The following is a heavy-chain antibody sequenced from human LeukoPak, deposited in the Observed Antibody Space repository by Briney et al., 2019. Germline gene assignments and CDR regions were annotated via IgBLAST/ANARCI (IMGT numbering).Heavy chain of an antibody. CDR2: IHNGGGET. CDR1: GFIFGHYV. CDR3: AKGSYYDSSGSFYFDY. Sequence: PGGSLRLSCAASGFIFGHYVMSWVRQAPGKGLEWVSSIHNGGGETYYADAVKGRFTISRDNSKNTLYVQVNSLGTEDTAAYYCAKGSYYDSSGSFYFDYWGQETLVTVSS. J-gene: IGHJ4*02. V-gene: IGHV3-23*01. D-gene: IGHD3-22*01.